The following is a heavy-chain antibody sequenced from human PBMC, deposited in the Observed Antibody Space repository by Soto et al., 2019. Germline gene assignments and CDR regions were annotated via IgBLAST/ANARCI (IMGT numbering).Heavy chain of an antibody. Sequence: QVQLVESGGGVVQPGRSLRLSCAASGFTFSSYAMHWVRQAPGKGLEWVAVISYDGSNKYYADSVKGRFTISRDNSKNTRYLQINSLRAEDTDGYYWAREECDGYGQGGGYWGQGSLVTVSS. CDR2: ISYDGSNK. CDR1: GFTFSSYA. J-gene: IGHJ4*02. V-gene: IGHV3-30-3*01. CDR3: AREECDGYGQGGGY. D-gene: IGHD5-12*01.